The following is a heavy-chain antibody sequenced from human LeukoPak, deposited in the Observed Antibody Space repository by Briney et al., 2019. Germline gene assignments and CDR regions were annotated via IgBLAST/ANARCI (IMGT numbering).Heavy chain of an antibody. Sequence: GGSLRLSCAASGFTFSFYAMTWVRQAPGKGLEWVSTISCSGGSTYYADSVKGRFTISRDNSKNPLYLQMNSLRAEETALYFCARDRRYCSGGSCYFDYFFDYWGQGTLVTVSS. CDR1: GFTFSFYA. V-gene: IGHV3-23*01. J-gene: IGHJ4*02. CDR2: ISCSGGST. D-gene: IGHD2-15*01. CDR3: ARDRRYCSGGSCYFDYFFDY.